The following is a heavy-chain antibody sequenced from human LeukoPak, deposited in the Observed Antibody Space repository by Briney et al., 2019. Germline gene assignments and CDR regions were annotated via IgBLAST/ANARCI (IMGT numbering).Heavy chain of an antibody. Sequence: GESLKISCWGSGYIFTSYWIAWVRQVPGKGLEWMGIICPGDSDTRYSPSSQGQVTLSADKSISTAYLEWSSLKASDTAMYYCARPSGDLAKRGFDYWGQGTLVTVSS. V-gene: IGHV5-51*01. J-gene: IGHJ4*02. CDR3: ARPSGDLAKRGFDY. CDR2: ICPGDSDT. D-gene: IGHD3-3*01. CDR1: GYIFTSYW.